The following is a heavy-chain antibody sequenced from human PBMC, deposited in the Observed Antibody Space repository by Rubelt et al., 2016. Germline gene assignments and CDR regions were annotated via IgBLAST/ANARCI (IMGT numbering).Heavy chain of an antibody. CDR3: TTQSRSGNSYGWRAYDI. CDR2: IKRKTDDETT. CDR1: GFTFSNSW. Sequence: EVQLVESGGGLVKPGGSLRLSCAASGFTFSNSWMSWVRQAPGEGLEWVGRIKRKTDDETTDYAAPVKGRFTISRDDSKTTLYLDMNSLKTEDTAVYYCTTQSRSGNSYGWRAYDIWGQGTLVTVSS. D-gene: IGHD1-7*01. J-gene: IGHJ3*02. V-gene: IGHV3-15*01.